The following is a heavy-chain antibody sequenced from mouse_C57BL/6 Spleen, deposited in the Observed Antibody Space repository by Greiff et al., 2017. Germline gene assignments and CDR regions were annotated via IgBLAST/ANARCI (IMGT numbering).Heavy chain of an antibody. Sequence: VQVVESGPELVKPGASVKLSCKASGYTFTSYDINWVKQRPGQGLEWIGWIYPRDGSTKYNEKFKGKATLTVDTSSSTAYMELHSLTSEDSAVYFCARRALPPPYYAMDYWGQGTSVTVSS. CDR3: ARRALPPPYYAMDY. CDR2: IYPRDGST. J-gene: IGHJ4*01. CDR1: GYTFTSYD. D-gene: IGHD5-1*01. V-gene: IGHV1-85*01.